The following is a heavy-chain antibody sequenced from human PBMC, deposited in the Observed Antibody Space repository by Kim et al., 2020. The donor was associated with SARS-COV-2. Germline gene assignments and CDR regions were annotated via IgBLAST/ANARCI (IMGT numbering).Heavy chain of an antibody. CDR2: IYCSGST. V-gene: IGHV4-39*01. CDR3: ARHLRGGIAVAGGYYFDY. J-gene: IGHJ4*02. CDR1: GGSISSSSYY. D-gene: IGHD6-19*01. Sequence: SETLSLTCTVSGGSISSSSYYWGWLRQPPGQGLEWTGSIYCSGSTYYNPSLTSRVTISVDTSKNQFYLKLSSVTAADTAEYYCARHLRGGIAVAGGYYFDYWGQGTLVTVSS.